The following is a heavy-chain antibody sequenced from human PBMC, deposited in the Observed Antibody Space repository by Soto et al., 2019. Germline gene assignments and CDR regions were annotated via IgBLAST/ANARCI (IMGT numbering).Heavy chain of an antibody. CDR2: IYSGGST. CDR1: GFTVSSNY. V-gene: IGHV3-66*01. D-gene: IGHD3-10*01. J-gene: IGHJ4*02. Sequence: GGSLRLSCAASGFTVSSNYMSWVRQAPGKGLEWVSLIYSGGSTYYADSVKGRFTISRDNSKNTLYLQMNSLRVEDTAVYYCARGPMQFACFDDWGQGTQVTVSS. CDR3: ARGPMQFACFDD.